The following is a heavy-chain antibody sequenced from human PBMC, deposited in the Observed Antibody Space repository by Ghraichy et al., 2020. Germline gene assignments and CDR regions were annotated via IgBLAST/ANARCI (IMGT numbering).Heavy chain of an antibody. V-gene: IGHV3-23*01. CDR3: AKGGDILTGYPDDYYYYGMDV. Sequence: GGSLRLSCAASGFTFSSYAMSWVRQASGKGLEWVSAISGSGGSTYYADSVNGRFTISRDNSKNTLYLQMNSLRAEDTAVYYCAKGGDILTGYPDDYYYYGMDVWGQGTTVTVSS. CDR2: ISGSGGST. CDR1: GFTFSSYA. D-gene: IGHD3-9*01. J-gene: IGHJ6*02.